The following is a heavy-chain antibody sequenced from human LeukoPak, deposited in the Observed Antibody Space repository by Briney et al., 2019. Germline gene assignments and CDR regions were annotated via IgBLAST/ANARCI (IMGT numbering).Heavy chain of an antibody. J-gene: IGHJ4*02. Sequence: GGSLRLSCAASGFTFSSYAMSWVRQAPGKGLDWVSGISGSGGSTYHADSVEVRFTIPRDNSKNTLYLQMNTLRAEDTAVYYCAKSPVKYCSGSSCYNDNWGQGTLVTVSS. CDR3: AKSPVKYCSGSSCYNDN. CDR1: GFTFSSYA. D-gene: IGHD2-2*02. CDR2: ISGSGGST. V-gene: IGHV3-23*01.